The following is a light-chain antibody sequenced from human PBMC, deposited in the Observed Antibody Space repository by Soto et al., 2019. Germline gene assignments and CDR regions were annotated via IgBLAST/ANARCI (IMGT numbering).Light chain of an antibody. CDR2: DNN. CDR1: SSNIGAGYD. V-gene: IGLV1-40*01. Sequence: QLVLTQPPSVSGAPGQRVTISCTGSSSNIGAGYDVHWYQQLPGTAPKLLIYDNNSRPSGVPDRFSASKSGTSASLAITGLQAEDEADYYCQSYDSSLTVMIGGGTQLTVL. CDR3: QSYDSSLTVM. J-gene: IGLJ2*01.